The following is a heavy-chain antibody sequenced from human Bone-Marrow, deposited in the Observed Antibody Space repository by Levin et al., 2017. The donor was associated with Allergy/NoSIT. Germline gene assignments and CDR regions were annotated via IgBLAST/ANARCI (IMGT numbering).Heavy chain of an antibody. J-gene: IGHJ4*02. V-gene: IGHV3-66*01. D-gene: IGHD6-6*01. CDR3: ARDGQGHSSSPY. CDR2: IYSGGST. CDR1: GFSVSNNF. Sequence: GGSLRLSCAASGFSVSNNFLNWVRQVPGKGLEWVSLIYSGGSTHYADSVKGRFTISRDNSRNTLYLQMNSLRAEDTAVYYCARDGQGHSSSPYWGQGTLVTVSS.